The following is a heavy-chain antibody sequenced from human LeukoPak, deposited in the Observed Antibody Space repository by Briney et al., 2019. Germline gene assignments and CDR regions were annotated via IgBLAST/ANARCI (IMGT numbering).Heavy chain of an antibody. CDR3: ARGYYDSNYEYFQH. Sequence: GASVKVSCKASGYTFTSYDINWVRQATGQGLEWMGWMNPNSGNTGYAQKFQGRVTMTRNTSISTAYMELSRLRSDDTAVYYCARGYYDSNYEYFQHWGQGTLVTVSS. CDR1: GYTFTSYD. V-gene: IGHV1-8*01. J-gene: IGHJ1*01. CDR2: MNPNSGNT. D-gene: IGHD3-22*01.